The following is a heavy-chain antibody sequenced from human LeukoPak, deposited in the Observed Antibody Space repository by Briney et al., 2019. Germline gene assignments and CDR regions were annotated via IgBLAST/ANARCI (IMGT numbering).Heavy chain of an antibody. CDR1: GFTFSHYA. CDR2: ISYDGSNI. D-gene: IGHD6-13*01. Sequence: GGSLRLSCEASGFTFSHYAMHWVRQSPGKGLEWVALISYDGSNIQYADSVKGRFTISRDNSKNTLYLHMNTLRTEDTALYYCARDRAAAPWGYFDYWGQGTLVTVSS. V-gene: IGHV3-30-3*01. CDR3: ARDRAAAPWGYFDY. J-gene: IGHJ4*02.